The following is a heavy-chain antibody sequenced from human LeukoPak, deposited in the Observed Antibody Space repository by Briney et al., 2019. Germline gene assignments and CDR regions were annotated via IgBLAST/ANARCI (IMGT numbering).Heavy chain of an antibody. J-gene: IGHJ4*02. D-gene: IGHD3-9*01. Sequence: PSETLSLTCTVSGGSISSYYWSWIRQPPGKGLEWIGYIYYSGSTNYNPSLKSRVTISVDTSKNQFSLKLSSATAADTAVYYCARYLDILTGYHFDYWGQGTLVTVSS. V-gene: IGHV4-59*08. CDR3: ARYLDILTGYHFDY. CDR2: IYYSGST. CDR1: GGSISSYY.